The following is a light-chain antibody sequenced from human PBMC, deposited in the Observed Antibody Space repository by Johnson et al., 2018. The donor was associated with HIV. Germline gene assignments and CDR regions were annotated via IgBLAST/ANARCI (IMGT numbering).Light chain of an antibody. V-gene: IGLV1-51*02. J-gene: IGLJ1*01. CDR1: YSNFGNNY. CDR2: KND. Sequence: QSVLTQPPSVSAAPGQKVTISCSRNYSNFGNNYVSWYQQLPGTAPKLLIYKNDKRPSGIPDRFSGSKSGTSATLAITGLHTGDEADYYCGTWDARLTIGGVIGTGTKVTVL. CDR3: GTWDARLTIGGV.